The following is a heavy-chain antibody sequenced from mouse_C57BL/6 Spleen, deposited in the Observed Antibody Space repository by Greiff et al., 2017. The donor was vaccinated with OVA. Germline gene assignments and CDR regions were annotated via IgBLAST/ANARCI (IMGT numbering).Heavy chain of an antibody. CDR1: GYSFTDYN. CDR3: ARFGGYSYAMDY. D-gene: IGHD2-3*01. V-gene: IGHV1-39*01. CDR2: LNPNYGTN. J-gene: IGHJ4*01. Sequence: VQLQQSGPELVKPGASVKISCKASGYSFTDYNMNWVTQSNGKSLEWIGVLNPNYGTNSYHQTFKGKATLTVDQPSRTAYMQLNSLTSEDSAVYYCARFGGYSYAMDYWGQGTSVTVSS.